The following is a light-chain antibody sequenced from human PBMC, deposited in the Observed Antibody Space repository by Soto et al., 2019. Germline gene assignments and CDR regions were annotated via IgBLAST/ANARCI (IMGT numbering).Light chain of an antibody. Sequence: IQMTQSPSSLSASVGDRVTITCRASQSVSNYLNWYQQKPGKAPKLLIYAASSLQSGVPSRLSANESGTDFTLTISSLQPEDFATYYCHQSYSTPLTFGPGTKVDIK. CDR2: AAS. CDR3: HQSYSTPLT. J-gene: IGKJ3*01. CDR1: QSVSNY. V-gene: IGKV1-39*01.